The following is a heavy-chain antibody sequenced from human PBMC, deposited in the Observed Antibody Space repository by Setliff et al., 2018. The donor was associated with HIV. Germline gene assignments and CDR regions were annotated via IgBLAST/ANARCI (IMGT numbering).Heavy chain of an antibody. CDR3: ARAPGPYGDYNWFDP. V-gene: IGHV4-61*02. D-gene: IGHD4-17*01. J-gene: IGHJ5*02. CDR2: IYTSGST. Sequence: SETLSLTCTVSGGSISSGSYFWTWIRQPAGKGLEWIGRIYTSGSTNYNPSLKSRVTISVDTSKNQFSLKLSSVTAADTAVSYCARAPGPYGDYNWFDPWGQGALVTVSS. CDR1: GGSISSGSYF.